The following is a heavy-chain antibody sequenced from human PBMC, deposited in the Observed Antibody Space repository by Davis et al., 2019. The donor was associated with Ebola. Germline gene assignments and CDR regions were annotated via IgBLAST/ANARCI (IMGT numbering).Heavy chain of an antibody. Sequence: MPSETLSLTCAVYGGSFTDYFWSWIRQPPGKGLEWIGETSHHPDYTNYSPSFGSRVTISVDTSKNQFSLKLSSVTAADTAVYYCARHSGSYLTYYFDYWGQGTLVTVSS. D-gene: IGHD1-26*01. CDR2: TSHHPDYT. J-gene: IGHJ4*02. V-gene: IGHV4-34*01. CDR3: ARHSGSYLTYYFDY. CDR1: GGSFTDYF.